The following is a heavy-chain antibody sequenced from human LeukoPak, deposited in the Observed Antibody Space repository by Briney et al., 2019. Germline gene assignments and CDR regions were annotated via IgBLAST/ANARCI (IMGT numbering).Heavy chain of an antibody. CDR3: ARQYNRQRGFDP. V-gene: IGHV4-61*08. D-gene: IGHD6-6*01. CDR2: IYTSGST. J-gene: IGHJ5*02. Sequence: SETLSLTCTVSGGSISSGGYYWSWIRQHPGKGLEWIGYIYTSGSTNYNPSLKSRVTISVDTSKNQFSLKLSSVTAADTAVYYCARQYNRQRGFDPWGQGTLVTVSS. CDR1: GGSISSGGYY.